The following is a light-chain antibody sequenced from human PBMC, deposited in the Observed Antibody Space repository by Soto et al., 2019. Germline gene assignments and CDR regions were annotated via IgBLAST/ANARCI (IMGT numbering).Light chain of an antibody. Sequence: QSVLTQPSSMSQAPRQRFTISCTGSSPYTRANSDVHWCQQLTGAASKLLIYGNTNRTSGVSDGFSASKAGTSATLAITGLQAEDEADYHCQSYDNSLSGFYVFGTGTKVTVL. V-gene: IGLV1-40*01. CDR3: QSYDNSLSGFYV. CDR1: SPYTRANSD. CDR2: GNT. J-gene: IGLJ1*01.